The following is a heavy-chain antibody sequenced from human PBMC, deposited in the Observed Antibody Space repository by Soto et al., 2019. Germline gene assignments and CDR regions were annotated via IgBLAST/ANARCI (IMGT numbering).Heavy chain of an antibody. CDR2: IGTLGDT. CDR1: GFILSTHD. J-gene: IGHJ5*02. Sequence: HPGGSLRLSCVASGFILSTHDLHWVRDTPGEGLEWVSGIGTLGDTFYGASVKGRFTISRENAKNSLYLQMNSLTVGDTAVYYCVRGRSFDFASTPPPTFGPWGQGTLVTVSS. D-gene: IGHD3-9*01. V-gene: IGHV3-13*01. CDR3: VRGRSFDFASTPPPTFGP.